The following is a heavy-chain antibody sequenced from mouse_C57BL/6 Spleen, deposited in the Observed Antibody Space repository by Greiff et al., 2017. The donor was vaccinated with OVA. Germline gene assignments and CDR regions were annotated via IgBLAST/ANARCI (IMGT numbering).Heavy chain of an antibody. CDR1: GFTFSSYG. CDR3: ARHGNGYYAPDY. V-gene: IGHV5-6*01. D-gene: IGHD2-3*01. CDR2: ISSGGSYT. Sequence: VQLKESGGDLVKPGGSLKLSCAASGFTFSSYGMSWVRQTPDKRLEWVATISSGGSYTYYPDSVKGRFTISRDNAKNTLYLQMSSLKSEDTAMYYCARHGNGYYAPDYWGQGTTLTVSS. J-gene: IGHJ2*01.